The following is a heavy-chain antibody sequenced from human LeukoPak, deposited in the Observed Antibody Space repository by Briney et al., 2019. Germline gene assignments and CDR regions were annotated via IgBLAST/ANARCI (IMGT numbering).Heavy chain of an antibody. CDR2: ISSGSRII. CDR3: ARNPAGIGDY. Sequence: PGGSLRLSCAASGFTFSSYVMSWVRQAPGKGLEWVSFISSGSRIIYYADSVKGRFTVSRDNAKNSLYLQMNSLRDEDTAVYYCARNPAGIGDYWGQGTLVTVSS. D-gene: IGHD1-26*01. V-gene: IGHV3-48*02. CDR1: GFTFSSYV. J-gene: IGHJ4*02.